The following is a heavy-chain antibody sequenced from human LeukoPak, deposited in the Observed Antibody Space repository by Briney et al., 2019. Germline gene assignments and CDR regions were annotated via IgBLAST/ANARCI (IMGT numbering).Heavy chain of an antibody. CDR1: GFIFNNYG. Sequence: GGSLRLSCAASGFIFNNYGLIWVRQAPGKGLEWVSAISNDGGGTTYADFVKGRFTISRDNSKNTLFLQMNSLRAEDTALYYCAKGSSGYFFVLWGQGTLVTVSS. J-gene: IGHJ4*02. CDR2: ISNDGGGT. V-gene: IGHV3-23*01. D-gene: IGHD3-22*01. CDR3: AKGSSGYFFVL.